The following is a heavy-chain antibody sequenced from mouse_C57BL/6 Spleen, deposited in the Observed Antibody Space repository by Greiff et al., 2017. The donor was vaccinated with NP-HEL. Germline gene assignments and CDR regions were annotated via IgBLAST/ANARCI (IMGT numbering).Heavy chain of an antibody. CDR1: GYTFTSYG. V-gene: IGHV1-81*01. CDR3: AGYGNYGEWFDY. J-gene: IGHJ3*01. Sequence: QVQLQQSGAELARPGASVKLSCKASGYTFTSYGISWVKQRPGQGLEWIGEIYPRSGNTYYNEKFKGKATLTADKSSSTAYMELRSLTSEDSAVYFCAGYGNYGEWFDYWGQGTLVTVSA. D-gene: IGHD2-1*01. CDR2: IYPRSGNT.